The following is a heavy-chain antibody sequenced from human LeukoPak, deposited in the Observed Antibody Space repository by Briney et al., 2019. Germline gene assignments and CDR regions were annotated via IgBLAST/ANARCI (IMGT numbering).Heavy chain of an antibody. CDR1: GGSISSSSYY. CDR2: IYYSGST. CDR3: ARGRQTYYYDSSGSFQH. D-gene: IGHD3-22*01. Sequence: SETLSLTCTVSGGSISSSSYYWGWIRQPPGKGLEWIGSIYYSGSTYYNPSLKSRVTISVDTSKNQFSLKLSSVTAADTAVYYCARGRQTYYYDSSGSFQHWGQGTLVTVSS. V-gene: IGHV4-39*01. J-gene: IGHJ1*01.